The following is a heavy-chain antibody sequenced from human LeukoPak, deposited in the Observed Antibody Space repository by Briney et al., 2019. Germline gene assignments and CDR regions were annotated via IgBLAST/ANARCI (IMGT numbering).Heavy chain of an antibody. Sequence: PSETLSLTCTVSGGSVSSGSYYWSWIRQPPGKGLEWIGYIYYSGSTNYNPSLKSRVTISVDTSKNQFSLKLSSVTAADTAVYYCARTEEVYCSSTSCYIGWFDPWGQGTLVAVSS. D-gene: IGHD2-2*02. CDR3: ARTEEVYCSSTSCYIGWFDP. J-gene: IGHJ5*02. CDR2: IYYSGST. V-gene: IGHV4-61*01. CDR1: GGSVSSGSYY.